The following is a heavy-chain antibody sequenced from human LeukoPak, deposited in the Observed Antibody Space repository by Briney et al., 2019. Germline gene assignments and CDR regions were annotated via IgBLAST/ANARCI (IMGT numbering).Heavy chain of an antibody. V-gene: IGHV4-39*01. CDR3: ARHYYYDSSGYYYWDY. D-gene: IGHD3-22*01. CDR2: IYYSGST. Sequence: SETLSLTCTVSGGSISSSSYYWGWIRQPPGKGLEWIGSIYYSGSTYYNPSLKSRVTISVDTSKNQFSLKLSSVTAADTAVYYCARHYYYDSSGYYYWDYWGQGTLVTVSS. CDR1: GGSISSSSYY. J-gene: IGHJ4*02.